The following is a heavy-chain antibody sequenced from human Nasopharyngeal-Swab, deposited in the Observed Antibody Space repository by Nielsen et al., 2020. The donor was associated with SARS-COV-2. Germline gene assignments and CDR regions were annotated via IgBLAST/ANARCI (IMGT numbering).Heavy chain of an antibody. D-gene: IGHD6-19*01. V-gene: IGHV4-34*01. Sequence: SETLSLTCAVYGGSFSGYYWSWIRQPPGKGLEWIGEINHGGSTNYNPSLKSRLTISVDTSKNQFSLKLSSVTAADTAVYYCARGRRSRIAVTGPTHYWGQGTLVTVSS. CDR3: ARGRRSRIAVTGPTHY. CDR2: INHGGST. CDR1: GGSFSGYY. J-gene: IGHJ4*02.